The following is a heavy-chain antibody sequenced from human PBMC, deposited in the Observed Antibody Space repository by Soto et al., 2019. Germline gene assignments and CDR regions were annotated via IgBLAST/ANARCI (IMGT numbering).Heavy chain of an antibody. J-gene: IGHJ3*02. V-gene: IGHV3-74*01. D-gene: IGHD3-22*01. CDR1: GFTFSSYW. CDR2: INSDGSST. CDR3: ARVQVVVGDAFDI. Sequence: EVQLVESGGGLVQPGGSLRLSCSASGFTFSSYWMHWVRQAPGKVLVWVSRINSDGSSTSYADSVKGRFTISRDNAKNTLYLQMNSLRAEDTAVYYCARVQVVVGDAFDIWGQGTMVTVS.